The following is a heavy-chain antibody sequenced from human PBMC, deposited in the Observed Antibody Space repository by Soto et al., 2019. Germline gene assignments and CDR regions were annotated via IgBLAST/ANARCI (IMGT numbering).Heavy chain of an antibody. V-gene: IGHV1-8*01. Sequence: QVQLVQSGAEVKKPGASVKVSCKASGYMFSTYDINWVRQAPGQGLEWRGWLNPNSGNTGYAQKFQGRVTMTRNTSINTAYMELSSLGSDDTAVYYCARDHRYNWNDEGWFDPWGQGPLVTVSS. CDR3: ARDHRYNWNDEGWFDP. CDR1: GYMFSTYD. D-gene: IGHD1-20*01. CDR2: LNPNSGNT. J-gene: IGHJ5*02.